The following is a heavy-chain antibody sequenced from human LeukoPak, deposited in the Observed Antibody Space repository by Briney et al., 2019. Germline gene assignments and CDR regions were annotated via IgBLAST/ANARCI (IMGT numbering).Heavy chain of an antibody. CDR2: VIPIFGTA. CDR1: GGTFSSYA. CDR3: ARDLELNLDY. V-gene: IGHV1-69*01. Sequence: GASVKVSCKASGGTFSSYAISWVRQAPGQGLEWMGGVIPIFGTANYAQKFQGRVTITADESTSTAYMELSSLRSEDTAVYYCARDLELNLDYWGQGTLVTVSS. J-gene: IGHJ4*02. D-gene: IGHD1-7*01.